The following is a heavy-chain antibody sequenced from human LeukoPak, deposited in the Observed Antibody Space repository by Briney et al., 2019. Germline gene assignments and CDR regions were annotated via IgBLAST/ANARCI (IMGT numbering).Heavy chain of an antibody. D-gene: IGHD6-19*01. CDR2: IYTSGST. J-gene: IGHJ4*02. CDR3: ARVGSGWLDY. V-gene: IGHV4-61*02. Sequence: SETQSLTCTVSGGSISSGSYYWSWIRQPAGKGLEWIGRIYTSGSTNYNPSLKSRVTMSVDTPKNQFSLKLSSVTAADTAVYYCARVGSGWLDYWGQGTLVTVSS. CDR1: GGSISSGSYY.